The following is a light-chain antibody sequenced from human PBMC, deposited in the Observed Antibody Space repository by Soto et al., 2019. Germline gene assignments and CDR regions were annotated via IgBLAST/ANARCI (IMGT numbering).Light chain of an antibody. J-gene: IGLJ1*01. CDR3: SSYTSSSTYV. CDR1: SSDVGSYNR. V-gene: IGLV2-18*02. CDR2: EVS. Sequence: QSLLTQPPSVSGSPGQSVTISCTGTSSDVGSYNRVSWYQQSPGTAPKLMIYEVSNRPSGVPDRFSGSKSGNTASLTISGPQAEDEADYYCSSYTSSSTYVFGTGTKVTVL.